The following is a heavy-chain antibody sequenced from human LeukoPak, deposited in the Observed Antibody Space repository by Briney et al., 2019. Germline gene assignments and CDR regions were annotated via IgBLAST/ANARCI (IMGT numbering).Heavy chain of an antibody. Sequence: GGSLRLSCAASGFTFSSYSMNWVRQAPGKGLEWVSSISSSSSYIYYADSVKGRFTISRDNDKNSLYLQMNRLRAEDTAVYYCASYSYSSGSVDAFDIWGQGTMVTVS. D-gene: IGHD6-19*01. CDR3: ASYSYSSGSVDAFDI. V-gene: IGHV3-21*01. CDR2: ISSSSSYI. CDR1: GFTFSSYS. J-gene: IGHJ3*02.